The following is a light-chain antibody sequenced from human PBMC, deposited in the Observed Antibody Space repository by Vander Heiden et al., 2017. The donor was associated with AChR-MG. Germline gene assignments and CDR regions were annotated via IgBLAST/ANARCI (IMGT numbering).Light chain of an antibody. Sequence: SYVLTQAPSVSVAPGQPARITCGGNNIGRRSVHWYQQKPGQAPVLVVHDDDDRPSGIPERFSGSNSGNTATLTISRVEAGDEADYYCQVWDSSSDHWVFGGGTKLTVL. CDR3: QVWDSSSDHWV. CDR2: DDD. J-gene: IGLJ3*02. CDR1: NIGRRS. V-gene: IGLV3-21*02.